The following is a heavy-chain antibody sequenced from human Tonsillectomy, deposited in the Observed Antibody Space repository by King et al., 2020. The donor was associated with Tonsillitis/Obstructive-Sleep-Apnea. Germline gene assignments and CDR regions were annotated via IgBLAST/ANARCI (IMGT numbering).Heavy chain of an antibody. V-gene: IGHV5-51*01. CDR1: GYSFTSYW. J-gene: IGHJ6*03. Sequence: QLVQSGAEVKKPGESLKISCKGSGYSFTSYWIGWVRQMPGKGLEWMGIIYPGDSDTRYSPSFQGQVTISADKSISTAYLQWSSLKASDTAMYYCARGGDCSSTSCLPYNYYYYMDVWGKGTTVTVSS. D-gene: IGHD2-2*01. CDR3: ARGGDCSSTSCLPYNYYYYMDV. CDR2: IYPGDSDT.